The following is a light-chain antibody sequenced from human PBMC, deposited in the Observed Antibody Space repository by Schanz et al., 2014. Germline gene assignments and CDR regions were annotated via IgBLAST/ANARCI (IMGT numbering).Light chain of an antibody. CDR3: QQYGSSPWT. Sequence: EIVLTQSPGTLSLSPGETATLSCRASQSVSSNYLAWYQQRPGQAPRLLIYDASNRATGIPARFSGSGSGTDFTLTISSLEPEDFAVYYCQQYGSSPWTFGQGTKVDI. CDR1: QSVSSNY. CDR2: DAS. J-gene: IGKJ1*01. V-gene: IGKV3-20*01.